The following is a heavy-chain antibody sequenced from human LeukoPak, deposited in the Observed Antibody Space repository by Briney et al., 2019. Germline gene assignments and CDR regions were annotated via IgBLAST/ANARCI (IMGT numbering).Heavy chain of an antibody. CDR1: GFTVSSNY. CDR3: ARISMISNYYYYYMDV. CDR2: IYSGGST. V-gene: IGHV3-53*01. Sequence: PGGSLRLSCAASGFTVSSNYMSWVRQAPGKGLEWVSVIYSGGSTHYADSVKGRFTISRDNSKNTLYLQMNSLRAEDTAVYYCARISMISNYYYYYMDVWGKGTTVTVSS. D-gene: IGHD3/OR15-3a*01. J-gene: IGHJ6*03.